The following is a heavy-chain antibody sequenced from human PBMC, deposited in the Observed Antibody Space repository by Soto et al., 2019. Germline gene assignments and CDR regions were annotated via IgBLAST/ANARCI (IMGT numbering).Heavy chain of an antibody. CDR1: GFTFSSYD. V-gene: IGHV3-23*01. D-gene: IGHD2-2*02. J-gene: IGHJ4*02. Sequence: EVQLLESGGGLVQPGGSLRLSCAASGFTFSSYDMSWVRQAPGKGLEWVSAISGSGGSTYYADSGKGRFTISRDHSKNTLYMQMNSLRAEDTAVYDCAKDGCSSTSCYNGYFDYWGQGTLVTVSS. CDR3: AKDGCSSTSCYNGYFDY. CDR2: ISGSGGST.